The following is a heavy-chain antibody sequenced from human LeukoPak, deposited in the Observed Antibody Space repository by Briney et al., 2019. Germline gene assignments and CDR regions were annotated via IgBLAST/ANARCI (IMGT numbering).Heavy chain of an antibody. CDR3: ARDAPTTVTTEPLDY. J-gene: IGHJ4*02. CDR2: ISAYNGNT. CDR1: GYTFTSYG. D-gene: IGHD4-17*01. Sequence: ASVKVSCKASGYTFTSYGISWVRQAPGQGLEWVGWISAYNGNTNYAQKLQGRVTMTTDTSTSTAYMELRSLRSDDTAVYYCARDAPTTVTTEPLDYWGQGTLVTVSS. V-gene: IGHV1-18*01.